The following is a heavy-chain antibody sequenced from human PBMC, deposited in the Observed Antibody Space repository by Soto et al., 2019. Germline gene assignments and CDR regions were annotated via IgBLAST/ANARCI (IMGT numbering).Heavy chain of an antibody. CDR1: GGSISSYY. Sequence: SETLSLTCTVSGGSISSYYWSWIRQPPGKGLEWIGYIYYSGSTNYNPSLKSRVTISVDTSKNQFSLKLSSVTAADTAVYYCARSFSGWYAYYFDYWGQGTLVTVS. J-gene: IGHJ4*02. D-gene: IGHD6-19*01. V-gene: IGHV4-59*01. CDR3: ARSFSGWYAYYFDY. CDR2: IYYSGST.